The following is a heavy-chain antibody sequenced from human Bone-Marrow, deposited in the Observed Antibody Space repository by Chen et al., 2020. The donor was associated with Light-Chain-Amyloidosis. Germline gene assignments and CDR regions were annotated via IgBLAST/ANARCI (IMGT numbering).Heavy chain of an antibody. CDR1: GGSTRSSSHY. CDR2: VYYSGRT. Sequence: QVQLPESGRGLMKPSETLSLTCSVSGGSTRSSSHYWGWIRQPPRKGLEWIGSVYYSGRTYYSPPLKSRDSLSLDSSRYQFTLRLTSVTAADSSGYFCARAVDYSNYRWFDPWGQGTLVTVSS. V-gene: IGHV4-39*01. J-gene: IGHJ5*02. D-gene: IGHD4-4*01. CDR3: ARAVDYSNYRWFDP.